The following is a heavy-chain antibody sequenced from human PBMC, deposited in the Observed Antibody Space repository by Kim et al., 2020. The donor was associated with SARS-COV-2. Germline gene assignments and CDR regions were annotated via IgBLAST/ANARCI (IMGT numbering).Heavy chain of an antibody. CDR3: ARDWGYCSSTSCYTRYYYYGMDV. Sequence: GGSLRLSCAASGFTFSSYGMHWVRQAPGKGLEWVAVIWYDGSNKYYADSVKGRFTISRDNSKNTLYLQMNSLRAEDTAVYYCARDWGYCSSTSCYTRYYYYGMDVWGQGTTVTVSS. CDR2: IWYDGSNK. D-gene: IGHD2-2*02. J-gene: IGHJ6*02. CDR1: GFTFSSYG. V-gene: IGHV3-33*01.